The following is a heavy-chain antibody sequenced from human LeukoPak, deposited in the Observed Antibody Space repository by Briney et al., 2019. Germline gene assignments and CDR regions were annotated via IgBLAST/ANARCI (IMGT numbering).Heavy chain of an antibody. CDR3: ARIGRDGYNFHY. Sequence: SGTLSLTCAVSGASISSTKWWTWVRQPPGKGLEWIGEIYHSGSINYNTSLKSRVTISVDTSKNQFSLKLSSVTAADTAVYYCARIGRDGYNFHYWGQGTLVTVSS. V-gene: IGHV4-4*02. CDR2: IYHSGSI. D-gene: IGHD5-24*01. J-gene: IGHJ4*02. CDR1: GASISSTKW.